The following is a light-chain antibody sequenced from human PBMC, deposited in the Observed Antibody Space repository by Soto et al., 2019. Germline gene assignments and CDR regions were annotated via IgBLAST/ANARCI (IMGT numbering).Light chain of an antibody. J-gene: IGKJ1*01. CDR1: QSIGDS. V-gene: IGKV1-5*01. Sequence: DGQMTQSPSTRSASVGDRVTITCRASQSIGDSLAWYQQKPGKAPYLLISDVSSLERGVPSRFSGSGSGTEFTLTISSMQPDDFATFYCQQYNGYSRTFGQGTKVDI. CDR3: QQYNGYSRT. CDR2: DVS.